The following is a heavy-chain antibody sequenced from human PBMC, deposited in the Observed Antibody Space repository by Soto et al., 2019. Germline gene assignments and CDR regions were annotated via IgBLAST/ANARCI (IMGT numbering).Heavy chain of an antibody. CDR1: GGSISSSNW. J-gene: IGHJ6*02. D-gene: IGHD6-19*01. Sequence: LSLTCAVSGGSISSSNWWSWVRQPPGKGLEWIGEIYHSGSTNYNPSLKSRVTISVDKSKNQFSLKLSSVTAADTAVYYCAGAVAAYYYGMDVWGQGTTVTVSS. CDR2: IYHSGST. CDR3: AGAVAAYYYGMDV. V-gene: IGHV4-4*02.